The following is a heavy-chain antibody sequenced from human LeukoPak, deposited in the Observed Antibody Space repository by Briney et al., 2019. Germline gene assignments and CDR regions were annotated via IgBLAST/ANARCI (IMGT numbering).Heavy chain of an antibody. Sequence: GSLRLSCAASGFTFSSYSMNWVRQAPGKGLEWVSSISSSSSYIYYADSVKGRFTISRDNAKNSLYLQMNSLRAEDTAVYYCASGFNLRFLEWLSQYYYYYYMDVWGKGTTVTIS. CDR2: ISSSSSYI. J-gene: IGHJ6*03. CDR1: GFTFSSYS. CDR3: ASGFNLRFLEWLSQYYYYYYMDV. D-gene: IGHD3-3*01. V-gene: IGHV3-21*01.